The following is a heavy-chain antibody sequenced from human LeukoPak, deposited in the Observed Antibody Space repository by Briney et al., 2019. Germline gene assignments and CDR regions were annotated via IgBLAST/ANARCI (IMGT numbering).Heavy chain of an antibody. V-gene: IGHV3-64*01. CDR3: ARGRGYYLSPYYFDY. Sequence: PGGSLRLSCAASGFTFSSYAMHWVRQAPGKGLEYVSAISSNGGSTYYANSVKGRFTISRDNSKNTLYLQMGSLRAEDMAVYYCARGRGYYLSPYYFDYWGQGTLVTVSX. J-gene: IGHJ4*02. D-gene: IGHD3-22*01. CDR2: ISSNGGST. CDR1: GFTFSSYA.